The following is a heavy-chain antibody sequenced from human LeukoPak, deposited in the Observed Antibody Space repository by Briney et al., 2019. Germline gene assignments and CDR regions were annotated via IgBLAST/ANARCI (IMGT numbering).Heavy chain of an antibody. J-gene: IGHJ4*02. CDR3: ARDRYSYGYTHFDY. Sequence: SETLSLTCPVSGGSISSSNWWSWVRQPRDKSLVWILEIYNRRSTNYTPSLKSRVAISVDKSMNWFALKLSSVTAADTAVYYCARDRYSYGYTHFDYWGQGTLVTVSS. V-gene: IGHV4-4*02. CDR1: GGSISSSNW. CDR2: IYNRRST. D-gene: IGHD5-18*01.